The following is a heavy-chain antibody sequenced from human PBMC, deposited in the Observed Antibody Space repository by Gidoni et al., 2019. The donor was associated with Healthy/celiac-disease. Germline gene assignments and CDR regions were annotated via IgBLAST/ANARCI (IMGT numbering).Heavy chain of an antibody. V-gene: IGHV3-21*01. CDR3: ARDHGPFYCSGGSCYSFLVAFDI. CDR2: ISSSSSYI. J-gene: IGHJ3*02. Sequence: EVQLVESGGGLVKPGGSLRLSCAASGFTFSSYSMNWVRQAPGKGLEWVSSISSSSSYIYDADSVKGRFTISRDNAKNSLYLQMNSLRAEDTAVYYCARDHGPFYCSGGSCYSFLVAFDIWGQGTMVTVSS. CDR1: GFTFSSYS. D-gene: IGHD2-15*01.